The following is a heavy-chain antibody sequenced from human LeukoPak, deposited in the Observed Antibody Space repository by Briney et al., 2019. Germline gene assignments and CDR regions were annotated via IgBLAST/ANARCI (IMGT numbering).Heavy chain of an antibody. CDR1: GGTFSSYA. CDR3: AXXXXPRDGYNAKLDY. J-gene: IGHJ4*02. Sequence: ASVKVSCKASGGTFSSYAISWVRQAPGQGLEWMGRIIPILGIANYAQKFQGRVTITADKSTSTAYMELSSLRSEDTAVYYCAXXXXPRDGYNAKLDYWGQGTLVTVSS. CDR2: IIPILGIA. D-gene: IGHD5-12*01. V-gene: IGHV1-69*04.